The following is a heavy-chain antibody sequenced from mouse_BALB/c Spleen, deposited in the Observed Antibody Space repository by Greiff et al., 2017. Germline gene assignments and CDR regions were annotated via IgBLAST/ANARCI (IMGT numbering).Heavy chain of an antibody. V-gene: IGHV1-67*01. CDR1: GYTFPVFA. D-gene: IGHD1-1*02. CDR3: GRGGNAMDY. CDR2: ISTYYGNT. Sequence: VQLQQSGPELVRPGVSVKISCTGSGYTFPVFAMHWVKQSHAKCLEWIGGISTYYGNTNYNQKFKGKATMTVDKSSSTAYMELARLTSEDSAIYYCGRGGNAMDYWGQGTSVTVSS. J-gene: IGHJ4*01.